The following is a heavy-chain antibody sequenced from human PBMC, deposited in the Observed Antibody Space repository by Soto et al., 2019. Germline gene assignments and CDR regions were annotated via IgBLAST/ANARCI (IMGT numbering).Heavy chain of an antibody. D-gene: IGHD2-8*01. V-gene: IGHV3-23*01. CDR1: GFTFSSRP. J-gene: IGHJ4*02. CDR3: VSWVYAHFDY. CDR2: LNENGANT. Sequence: GGSLRLSCAASGFTFSSRPITWVRQAPWKGLEWVSTLNENGANTHYADSVKGRFTISRDNSRNTLDLQMNSLRAEDTALYYCVSWVYAHFDYLGQGTLVTVCS.